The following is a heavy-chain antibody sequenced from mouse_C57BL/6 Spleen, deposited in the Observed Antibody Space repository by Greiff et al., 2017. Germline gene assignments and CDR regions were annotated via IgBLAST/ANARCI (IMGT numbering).Heavy chain of an antibody. Sequence: QVQLQQSGPELVKPGASVKISCKASGYAFSSSWMNWVKQRPGKGLEWIGRIYPGDGDTNYNGKFKGKATLTADKSSSTAYMQLSSLTSEDSAVYFCANYYGSSYGLGYWGQGTTRTVSS. CDR3: ANYYGSSYGLGY. CDR1: GYAFSSSW. V-gene: IGHV1-82*01. CDR2: IYPGDGDT. J-gene: IGHJ2*01. D-gene: IGHD1-1*01.